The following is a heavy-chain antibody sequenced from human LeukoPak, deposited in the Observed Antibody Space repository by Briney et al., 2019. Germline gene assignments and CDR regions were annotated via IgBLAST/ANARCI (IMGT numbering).Heavy chain of an antibody. V-gene: IGHV4-34*01. CDR3: ARDRIAVGGTGFDY. D-gene: IGHD6-19*01. Sequence: SETLSLTCAVYGGSFSGYYWSWIRQPPGKGLEWIGEINHSGSTNYNPSLKSRVTISVDTSKNQFSLKLSSVTAADTAVYYCARDRIAVGGTGFDYWGQGTLVTVSS. J-gene: IGHJ4*02. CDR1: GGSFSGYY. CDR2: INHSGST.